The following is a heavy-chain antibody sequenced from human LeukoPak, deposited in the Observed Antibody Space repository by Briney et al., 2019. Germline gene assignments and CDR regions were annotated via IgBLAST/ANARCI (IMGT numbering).Heavy chain of an antibody. J-gene: IGHJ4*02. Sequence: GGSLRLSCAASGFTFSSYAMSWVRQAPGKGLEWVSAISGSGGSTYYADSVKGRFTISRDNSKNTLYLQMNSLRAEDTAVYYCAKSLPEYYYDSSGPADYWGQGTLVTVSS. CDR1: GFTFSSYA. V-gene: IGHV3-23*01. CDR2: ISGSGGST. CDR3: AKSLPEYYYDSSGPADY. D-gene: IGHD3-22*01.